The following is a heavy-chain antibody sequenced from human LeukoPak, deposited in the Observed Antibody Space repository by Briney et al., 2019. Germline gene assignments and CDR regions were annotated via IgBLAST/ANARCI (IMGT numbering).Heavy chain of an antibody. Sequence: SETLSLTCTVSGGSISSSYYYWGWIRQPPGKGLEWIGSIYSSGSTNYNPSLKSRVTISVDTSKNQFSLKLSSVTAADTAVYYCARDMVRGVNQLGYWGQGTLVTVSS. CDR2: IYSSGST. J-gene: IGHJ4*02. CDR1: GGSISSSYYY. CDR3: ARDMVRGVNQLGY. D-gene: IGHD3-10*01. V-gene: IGHV4-39*07.